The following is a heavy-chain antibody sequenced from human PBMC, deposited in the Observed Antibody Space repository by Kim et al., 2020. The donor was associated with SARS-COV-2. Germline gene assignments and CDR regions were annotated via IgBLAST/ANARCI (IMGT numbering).Heavy chain of an antibody. CDR2: IIPIFGTA. J-gene: IGHJ4*02. V-gene: IGHV1-69*13. CDR1: GGTFSSYA. D-gene: IGHD3-10*01. Sequence: SVKVSCKASGGTFSSYAISWVRQAPGQGLEWMGGIIPIFGTANYAQKFQGRVTITADESTSTAYMELSSLRSEDTAVYYCAREALGGYYFDYWGQGTLVTVSS. CDR3: AREALGGYYFDY.